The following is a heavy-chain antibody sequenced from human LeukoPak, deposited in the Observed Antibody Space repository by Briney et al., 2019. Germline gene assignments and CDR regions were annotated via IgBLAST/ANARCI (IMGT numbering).Heavy chain of an antibody. D-gene: IGHD6-19*01. CDR2: FDPEDGET. V-gene: IGHV1-24*01. J-gene: IGHJ3*02. CDR3: ATDLGYSSGYLDAFDI. CDR1: GYTLTELS. Sequence: GASVKVSCKVSGYTLTELSMRWVRQAPGKGLEWMGGFDPEDGETIYAQKFQGRVTMTEDTSTDTAYMELSSLRSEDTAVYYCATDLGYSSGYLDAFDIWGQGTMVTVSS.